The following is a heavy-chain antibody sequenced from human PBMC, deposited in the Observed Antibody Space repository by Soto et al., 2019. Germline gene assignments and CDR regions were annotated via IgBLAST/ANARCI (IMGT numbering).Heavy chain of an antibody. Sequence: SETLSLTCTVSGGSIRGYSWSWIRQHPGKGLEWIGYVYYSGGTNYSPSFKDRVTISVDTTENQFSLKVNSVTAADTAVYYCAREETPVSPHYFYYGLDAWGQGTTVTVSS. J-gene: IGHJ6*02. CDR2: VYYSGGT. V-gene: IGHV4-59*01. D-gene: IGHD4-17*01. CDR3: AREETPVSPHYFYYGLDA. CDR1: GGSIRGYS.